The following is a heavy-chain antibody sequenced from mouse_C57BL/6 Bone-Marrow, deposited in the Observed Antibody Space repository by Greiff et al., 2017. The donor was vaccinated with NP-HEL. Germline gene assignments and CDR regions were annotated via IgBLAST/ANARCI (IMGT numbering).Heavy chain of an antibody. CDR2: IYPGDGDT. D-gene: IGHD2-4*01. V-gene: IGHV1-82*01. CDR3: ARKKDYDYDVNWYFDV. J-gene: IGHJ1*03. Sequence: VMLVESGPELVKPGASVKISCKASGYAFSSSWMNWVKQRPGKGLEWIGRIYPGDGDTNYNGKFKGKATLTADKSSSTAYMQLSSLTSEDSAVYFCARKKDYDYDVNWYFDVWGTGTTVTVSS. CDR1: GYAFSSSW.